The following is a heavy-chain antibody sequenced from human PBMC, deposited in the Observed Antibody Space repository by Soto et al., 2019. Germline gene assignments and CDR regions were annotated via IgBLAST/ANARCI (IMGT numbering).Heavy chain of an antibody. V-gene: IGHV1-2*04. Sequence: ASVKVSCEASGYTFTGFYMHWVRQAPGQGLEWMGWISPNSGGTNYAQKFQGWVTMTRDTPISTAYMELSRLRSDDTAVYYCARETGYYGGGFDYWGQGTLVTVSS. CDR2: ISPNSGGT. D-gene: IGHD3-9*01. CDR3: ARETGYYGGGFDY. J-gene: IGHJ4*02. CDR1: GYTFTGFY.